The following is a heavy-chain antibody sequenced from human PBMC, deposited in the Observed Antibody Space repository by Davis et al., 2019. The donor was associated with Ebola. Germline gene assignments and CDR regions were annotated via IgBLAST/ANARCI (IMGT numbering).Heavy chain of an antibody. CDR1: GGTFSSYA. V-gene: IGHV1-18*01. Sequence: ASVKVSCKASGGTFSSYAISWVRQAPGQGLEWMGWINPHNGNTNYAQNVQGRVIMTSDTATTTAYMEVGSLRSDDTAVYYCARRTHFDYWGQGTLVTVSS. CDR2: INPHNGNT. D-gene: IGHD1-14*01. J-gene: IGHJ4*02. CDR3: ARRTHFDY.